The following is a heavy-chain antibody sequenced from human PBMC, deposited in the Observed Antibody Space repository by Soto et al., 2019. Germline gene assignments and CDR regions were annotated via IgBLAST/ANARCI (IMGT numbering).Heavy chain of an antibody. V-gene: IGHV5-51*01. CDR1: GYSFTDFW. J-gene: IGHJ3*02. Sequence: GESLKITCKGSGYSFTDFWIGWVRQMPGKGLEWMGIIYPGDYETRYSPSFEGQIFVSVDKSITTAYLQWSSLKASDTAMYFCARHHRNDPGPFDIWGQGTMVTVSS. CDR3: ARHHRNDPGPFDI. D-gene: IGHD1-1*01. CDR2: IYPGDYET.